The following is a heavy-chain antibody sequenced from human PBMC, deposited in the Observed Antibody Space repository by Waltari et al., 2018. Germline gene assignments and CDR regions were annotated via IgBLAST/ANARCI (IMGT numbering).Heavy chain of an antibody. CDR2: VHYTGNP. CDR1: GCSISTTNFF. J-gene: IGHJ6*03. CDR3: ARLFNHYIDV. V-gene: IGHV4-39*01. Sequence: QLQLQESGPGLVKSSETLSLICIVSGCSISTTNFFWGWIRQTPGKGLEWIGSVHYTGNPYYNPPLKHRVTISVDSSKNEFSLRLRYVTASDSAVYYCARLFNHYIDVWGRGTAVTVSS.